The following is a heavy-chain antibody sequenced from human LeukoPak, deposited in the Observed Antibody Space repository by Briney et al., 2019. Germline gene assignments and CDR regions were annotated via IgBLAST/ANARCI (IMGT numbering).Heavy chain of an antibody. CDR1: GYSFTSYW. J-gene: IGHJ4*02. Sequence: GESLKISCKGSGYSFTSYWIGWVRQMPGKGLEWMGIIYPGDSDTRYSPSFQGQVTISADKSIGTAYLQWSSLKASDTAMYYCARARFASGGSCYFDYWGQGTLVTVSS. CDR2: IYPGDSDT. V-gene: IGHV5-51*01. D-gene: IGHD2-15*01. CDR3: ARARFASGGSCYFDY.